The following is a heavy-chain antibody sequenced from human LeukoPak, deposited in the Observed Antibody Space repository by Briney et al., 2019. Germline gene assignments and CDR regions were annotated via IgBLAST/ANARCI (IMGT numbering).Heavy chain of an antibody. D-gene: IGHD6-13*01. CDR3: ARQSRGAAAGNDY. J-gene: IGHJ4*02. CDR1: GGSISSYY. CDR2: IYYTGST. Sequence: SETLSLPCTVSGGSISSYYWSWIRQPPGKGLEWIGYIYYTGSTNYNPSLKSRVTISVDTSKSQFSLKLSSVTAADTAVYYCARQSRGAAAGNDYWGQGTLVTVSS. V-gene: IGHV4-59*08.